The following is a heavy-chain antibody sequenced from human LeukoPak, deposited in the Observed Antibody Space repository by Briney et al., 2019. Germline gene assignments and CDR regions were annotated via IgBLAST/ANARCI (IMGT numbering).Heavy chain of an antibody. CDR1: GFTFDDYA. CDR3: AKTLKSQGYYVSCSFWESGDSDV. V-gene: IGHV3-9*03. J-gene: IGHJ3*01. CDR2: ISWNSGSI. Sequence: GGSLRLSCAASGFTFDDYAMHWVRQRPGKGLEWVPGISWNSGSIGYADSVQGRFSISRDNAKNSLYLQMNSLGAEDMALYYCAKTLKSQGYYVSCSFWESGDSDVWGQETVVIVSS. D-gene: IGHD3-3*01.